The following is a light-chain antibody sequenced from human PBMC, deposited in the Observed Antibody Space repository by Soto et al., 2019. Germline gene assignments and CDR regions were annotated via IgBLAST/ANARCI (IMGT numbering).Light chain of an antibody. CDR3: QHYGNSRA. J-gene: IGKJ1*01. V-gene: IGKV3-20*01. CDR2: GAS. Sequence: ENVLTQSPGTLSLSPGERATLSCRASQSVSNNYLAWYQQKPGQAPRLLIHGASSRATGIPDRFSGCGSGTDFTLTISRLEPEDFAVFYCQHYGNSRAFGRGTKVEIK. CDR1: QSVSNNY.